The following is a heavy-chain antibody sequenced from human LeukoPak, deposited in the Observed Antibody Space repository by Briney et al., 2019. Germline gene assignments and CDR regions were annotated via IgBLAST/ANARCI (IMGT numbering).Heavy chain of an antibody. CDR3: ARDEYEYAGWFDP. J-gene: IGHJ5*02. D-gene: IGHD5-12*01. CDR1: GFTFSSYW. CDR2: IKQDGSEK. V-gene: IGHV3-7*01. Sequence: GGSLRLSCAASGFTFSSYWISWVRQAPGKGLEWVANIKQDGSEKYYVDSVKGRFTISRDNAKNSLYLQMNSLRVEDTAVYYCARDEYEYAGWFDPWGQGTLVTVSS.